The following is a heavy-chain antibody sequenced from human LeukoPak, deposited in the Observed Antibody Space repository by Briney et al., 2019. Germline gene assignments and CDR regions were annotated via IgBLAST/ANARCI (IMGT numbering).Heavy chain of an antibody. CDR2: IYTSGST. CDR3: ARTDISGASPVTHDNWFDP. Sequence: SETLSLTCTVSGGSISSYYWSWIRQPAGKGLEWIGRIYTSGSTNYNPYLKSRVTMSVDTSKNQFSLELSSVTAADTAVYYCARTDISGASPVTHDNWFDPWGQGTLVTVSS. J-gene: IGHJ5*02. CDR1: GGSISSYY. D-gene: IGHD3-10*01. V-gene: IGHV4-4*07.